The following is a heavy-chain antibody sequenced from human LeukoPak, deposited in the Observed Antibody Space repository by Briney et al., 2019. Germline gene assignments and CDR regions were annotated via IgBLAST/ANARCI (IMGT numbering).Heavy chain of an antibody. J-gene: IGHJ5*02. Sequence: SGPTLVNPTQTLTLTCTFSGLSLSTSGVGVGWIRQPPGKALEWLALIYWNDDKRYSPSLKSRLTITKDTSKNQVVLTMTNMDPVDTATYYCAHRRGYYDSTGLSVWFDPWGQGTLVTVSS. V-gene: IGHV2-5*01. D-gene: IGHD3-22*01. CDR3: AHRRGYYDSTGLSVWFDP. CDR2: IYWNDDK. CDR1: GLSLSTSGVG.